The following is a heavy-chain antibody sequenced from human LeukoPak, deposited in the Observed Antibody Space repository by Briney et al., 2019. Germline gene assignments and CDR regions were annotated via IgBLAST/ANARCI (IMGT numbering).Heavy chain of an antibody. CDR1: GFTFSSYS. CDR2: ISSSSSTI. CDR3: ARKDDFWSGHRLFY. D-gene: IGHD3-3*01. V-gene: IGHV3-48*01. J-gene: IGHJ4*02. Sequence: PGGSLRLSCAASGFTFSSYSMNWVRQAPGKGLEWVSYISSSSSTIYYADSVKGRFTISRDNAKNSLYLQMNSLRAEDTAVYYCARKDDFWSGHRLFYWRQGTLVTVSS.